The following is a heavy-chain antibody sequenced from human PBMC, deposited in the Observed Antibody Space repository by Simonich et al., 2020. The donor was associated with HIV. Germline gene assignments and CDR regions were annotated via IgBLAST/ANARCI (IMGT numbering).Heavy chain of an antibody. CDR1: GGTFSSYA. Sequence: QVQLVQSGAEVKKPGSSVKVSCKASGGTFSSYAISWVRQAPGKGLEWMGGDIPILGKAKNAQKFQGRVTITADKSTSKADRELSSLRSEDTAVYYCASKLELTGSYNYYAMGVWGQGTTVTVSS. D-gene: IGHD1-7*01. V-gene: IGHV1-69*10. CDR3: ASKLELTGSYNYYAMGV. CDR2: DIPILGKA. J-gene: IGHJ6*02.